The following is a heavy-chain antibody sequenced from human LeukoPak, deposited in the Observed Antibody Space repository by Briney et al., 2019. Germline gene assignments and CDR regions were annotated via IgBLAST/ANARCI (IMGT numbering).Heavy chain of an antibody. Sequence: PGGFLRLSCAASVFTFSSYSMNWVRQAPGKGLEWVSSISSSSSYIYYADSVKGRFTISRDNAKNSLYLQMNSLRAEDTAVYYCARMEEYYDSSGYEMGFDYWGQGTLVTVSS. CDR2: ISSSSSYI. CDR3: ARMEEYYDSSGYEMGFDY. V-gene: IGHV3-21*01. CDR1: VFTFSSYS. D-gene: IGHD3-22*01. J-gene: IGHJ4*02.